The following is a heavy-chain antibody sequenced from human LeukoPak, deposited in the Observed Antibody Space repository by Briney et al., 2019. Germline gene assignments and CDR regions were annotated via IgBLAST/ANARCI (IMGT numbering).Heavy chain of an antibody. CDR1: GLTFSSYW. Sequence: PGGSLRLSCAASGLTFSSYWMSWVRQAPGKGLEWVANIKQDGSEKYYVDSVKGRFTISRDNAKNSLYLQMNSLRAEDTAVYYCASQEQWLDHFDYWGQGTLVTVSS. V-gene: IGHV3-7*01. J-gene: IGHJ4*02. CDR3: ASQEQWLDHFDY. CDR2: IKQDGSEK. D-gene: IGHD6-19*01.